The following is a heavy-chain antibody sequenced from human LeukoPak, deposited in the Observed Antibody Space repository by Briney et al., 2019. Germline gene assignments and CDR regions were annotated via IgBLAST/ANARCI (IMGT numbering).Heavy chain of an antibody. CDR3: VKGSSGWYSGTDY. CDR1: GFTFSSYA. Sequence: PGGSLRLSCSASGFTFSSYAMHWVRQAPGKGLEYVSAISSNGGSTYYADSVKGRFTISRDNSKNMLYLQMSSLRAEDTAVYYCVKGSSGWYSGTDYWGQGTLVTVSS. D-gene: IGHD6-19*01. V-gene: IGHV3-64D*06. CDR2: ISSNGGST. J-gene: IGHJ4*02.